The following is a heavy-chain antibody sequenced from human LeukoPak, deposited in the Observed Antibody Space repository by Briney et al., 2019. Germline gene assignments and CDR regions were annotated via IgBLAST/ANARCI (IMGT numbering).Heavy chain of an antibody. CDR3: ASKGDIVVVPAARQDWFDP. Sequence: PETLSLTCAVYGGSFSGYYWSWIRQPPGKGLEWIGEINHSGSTNYNPSLKSRVTISVDTSKNQFSLKLSSVTAADTAVYYCASKGDIVVVPAARQDWFDPWGQGTLVTVSS. CDR2: INHSGST. CDR1: GGSFSGYY. V-gene: IGHV4-34*01. J-gene: IGHJ5*02. D-gene: IGHD2-2*01.